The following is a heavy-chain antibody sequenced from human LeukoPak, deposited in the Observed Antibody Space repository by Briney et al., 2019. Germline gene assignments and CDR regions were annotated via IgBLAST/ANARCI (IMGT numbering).Heavy chain of an antibody. CDR3: ARARRIGAYPSFFDY. D-gene: IGHD3-16*01. V-gene: IGHV3-23*01. CDR1: GFTFRIYG. J-gene: IGHJ4*02. CDR2: FSGSGGSRT. Sequence: QPGGSLRLSCAASGFTFRIYGMTWVRQAPGKGLEWVAVFSGSGGSRTFYADSVKGRFTMSRDNAKNSLYLQMNSLRAEDTAVYYCARARRIGAYPSFFDYWGQGTLVTVSS.